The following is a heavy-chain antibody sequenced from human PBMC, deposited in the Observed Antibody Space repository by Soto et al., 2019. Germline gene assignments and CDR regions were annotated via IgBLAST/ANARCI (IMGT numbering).Heavy chain of an antibody. D-gene: IGHD2-8*01. J-gene: IGHJ4*02. CDR1: GFTVSSNY. CDR2: IYSGGST. CDR3: AIRLPYCTNGVCQPDY. Sequence: GGSLRLSCAASGFTVSSNYMSWVRQAPGKGLEWVSVIYSGGSTYYADSVKGRFTISRHNSKNTLYLQMNSLRAEDTAVYYCAIRLPYCTNGVCQPDYWGQGTLVTVSS. V-gene: IGHV3-53*04.